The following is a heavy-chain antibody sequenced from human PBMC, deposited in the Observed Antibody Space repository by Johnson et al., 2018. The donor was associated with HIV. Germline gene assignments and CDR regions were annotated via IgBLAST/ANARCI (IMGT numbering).Heavy chain of an antibody. CDR3: ARDSRNSAFDI. D-gene: IGHD6-13*01. CDR1: GFTFSSYD. J-gene: IGHJ3*02. CDR2: IGTAGDT. V-gene: IGHV3-13*01. Sequence: VQLVESGGGLVQPGGSLRLSCAASGFTFSSYDMHWVRQATGKGLEWVSAIGTAGDTYYPAYVKGRFTISRENAKNSLYLQMNSLRGGDTAVYYCARDSRNSAFDIWGQGTMVTVSS.